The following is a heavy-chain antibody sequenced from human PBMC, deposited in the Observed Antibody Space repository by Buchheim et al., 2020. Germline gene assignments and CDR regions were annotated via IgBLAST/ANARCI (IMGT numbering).Heavy chain of an antibody. D-gene: IGHD2-2*01. J-gene: IGHJ4*02. CDR1: GGSFSGYY. CDR3: ATRALSGDCSSTSCYPDFDY. Sequence: QVQLQQWGAGLLKPSETLSLTCAVYGGSFSGYYWSWIRQPPGKGLEWIGEINHSGSTNYNPSLKSRVTILVDTSKNQLSLKLSSVTAADTAVYYCATRALSGDCSSTSCYPDFDYWGQGTL. CDR2: INHSGST. V-gene: IGHV4-34*01.